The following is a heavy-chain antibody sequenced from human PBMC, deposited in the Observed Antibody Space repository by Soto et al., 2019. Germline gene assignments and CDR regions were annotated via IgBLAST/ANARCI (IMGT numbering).Heavy chain of an antibody. CDR1: GGSINGGDYH. Sequence: SETLSLTCTVSGGSINGGDYHWTWIRQTPGKGLEWIGAIYYSGSTYYNPSLKSRIRISVDTSKNQFSLKLSSVTAADTAVYYCARDYSSPSGGMDVWGQGTTVTVSS. CDR3: ARDYSSPSGGMDV. D-gene: IGHD6-13*01. J-gene: IGHJ6*02. V-gene: IGHV4-30-4*01. CDR2: IYYSGST.